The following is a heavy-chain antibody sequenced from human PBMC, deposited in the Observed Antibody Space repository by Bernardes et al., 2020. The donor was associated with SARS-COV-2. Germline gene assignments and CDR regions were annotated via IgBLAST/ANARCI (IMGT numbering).Heavy chain of an antibody. CDR1: GFTVNTYA. V-gene: IGHV3-23*01. D-gene: IGHD2-21*02. Sequence: GGSLRLSCAAPGFTVNTYALSWVRPAPGKGLEWVSGICGSDYSTDYAESVRGRFTISRDNSKNNLFLQMSSLRAEDTAVYYCARDYCDSDCDFFDYWGQGTLVTVPS. CDR3: ARDYCDSDCDFFDY. CDR2: ICGSDYST. J-gene: IGHJ4*02.